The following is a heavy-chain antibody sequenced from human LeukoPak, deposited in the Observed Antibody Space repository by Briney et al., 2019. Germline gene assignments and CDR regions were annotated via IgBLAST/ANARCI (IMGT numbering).Heavy chain of an antibody. CDR1: GGSISSYY. CDR2: IYDSGTT. J-gene: IGHJ6*03. Sequence: SETLSLTCTVSGGSISSYYWSWIRQPPGKGLEWFGYIYDSGTTNYNPSLKSRVTISVDTSKNQFSLKLSSVTAADTAVYFCARVSWFPGTSYYYMDVWGKGTTVTVSS. V-gene: IGHV4-59*01. D-gene: IGHD1-1*01. CDR3: ARVSWFPGTSYYYMDV.